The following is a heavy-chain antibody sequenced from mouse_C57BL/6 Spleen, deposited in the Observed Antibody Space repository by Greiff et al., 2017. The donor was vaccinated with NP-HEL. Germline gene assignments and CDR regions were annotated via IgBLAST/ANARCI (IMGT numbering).Heavy chain of an antibody. CDR1: GYAFTNYL. Sequence: VQLQQSGAELVRPGTSVTVSCKASGYAFTNYLIEWVKQRPGQGLEWIGVINPGSGGTNYNEKFKGKATLTADKSSSTAYMQLSSLTAEDSAVYFCARGDLYYFDYWGQGTTLTVSS. V-gene: IGHV1-54*01. CDR2: INPGSGGT. J-gene: IGHJ2*01. CDR3: ARGDLYYFDY.